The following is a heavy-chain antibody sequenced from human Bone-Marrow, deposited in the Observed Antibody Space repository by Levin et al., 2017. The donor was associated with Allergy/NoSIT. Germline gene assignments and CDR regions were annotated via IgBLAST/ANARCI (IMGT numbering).Heavy chain of an antibody. Sequence: GESLKISCKVSGYTLTELSMHWVRQAPGKGLEWMGGFDPEDGETIYAQKFQGRVTMTEDTSTDTAYMELSSLRSEDTAVYYCATVTDFYSGSYFPAFDIWGQGTMVTVSS. J-gene: IGHJ3*02. CDR1: GYTLTELS. V-gene: IGHV1-24*01. D-gene: IGHD1-26*01. CDR3: ATVTDFYSGSYFPAFDI. CDR2: FDPEDGET.